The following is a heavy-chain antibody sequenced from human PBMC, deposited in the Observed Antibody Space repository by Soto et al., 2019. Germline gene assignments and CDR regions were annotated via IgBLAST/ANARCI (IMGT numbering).Heavy chain of an antibody. Sequence: TLSLPCTVSGVCISSGGYYGSWIRQHPGKGLEWIGNIYYSGRTYYNPSLKSRVILSVDTSKNHFSLTLRSVTAADSAMYYCASVIAGDSEYYFDFWGQGALVTVSS. D-gene: IGHD2-21*02. CDR1: GVCISSGGYY. CDR2: IYYSGRT. V-gene: IGHV4-31*03. CDR3: ASVIAGDSEYYFDF. J-gene: IGHJ4*02.